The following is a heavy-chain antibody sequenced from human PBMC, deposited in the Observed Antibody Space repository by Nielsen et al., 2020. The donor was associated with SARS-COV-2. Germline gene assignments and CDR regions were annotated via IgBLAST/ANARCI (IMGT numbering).Heavy chain of an antibody. CDR2: IKQDGSEK. Sequence: LSLTCAASGFTFSSYWMSWVRQAPGKGLEWVANIKQDGSEKYYVDSVKGRFTISRDNAKNSLYLQMNSLRAEDTAVYYCARAYSSSWSPPWGGRGDPYWGQGTLVTVSS. J-gene: IGHJ4*02. CDR3: ARAYSSSWSPPWGGRGDPY. D-gene: IGHD6-13*01. V-gene: IGHV3-7*04. CDR1: GFTFSSYW.